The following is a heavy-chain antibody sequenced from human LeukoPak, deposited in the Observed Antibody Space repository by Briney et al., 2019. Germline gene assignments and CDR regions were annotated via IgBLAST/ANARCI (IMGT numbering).Heavy chain of an antibody. V-gene: IGHV1-8*03. CDR3: AGGGGTP. CDR2: MNPNSGNA. Sequence: ASVKVSCKASGYTFTSYDINWVRQATGQGLEWMGWMNPNSGNAGYAQKFQARVTITTNTSISTTYMERSSLRTEDPAVYYCAGGGGTPWGQGTLVTVPS. D-gene: IGHD1-7*01. CDR1: GYTFTSYD. J-gene: IGHJ1*01.